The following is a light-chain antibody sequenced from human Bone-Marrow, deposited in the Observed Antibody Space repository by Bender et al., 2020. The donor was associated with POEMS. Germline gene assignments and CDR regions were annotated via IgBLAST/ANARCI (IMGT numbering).Light chain of an antibody. V-gene: IGLV2-14*02. Sequence: QSALTQPASVSGSPGQSITISCTGTSSDLGPYYLVSWYQQHPDKAPKLIIYGVTNRPSGVSNRFSGSKSVNTASLTISGLQAEDEADYYCGSYTTSSTYVFGSGTEVTVL. J-gene: IGLJ1*01. CDR3: GSYTTSSTYV. CDR2: GVT. CDR1: SSDLGPYYL.